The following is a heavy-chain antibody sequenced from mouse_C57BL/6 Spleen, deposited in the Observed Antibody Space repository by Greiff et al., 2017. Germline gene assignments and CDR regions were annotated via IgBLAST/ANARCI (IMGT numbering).Heavy chain of an antibody. D-gene: IGHD2-2*01. J-gene: IGHJ2*01. CDR1: GYTFTSYW. Sequence: QVQLQQPGAELVKPGASVKVSCKASGYTFTSYWMHWVKQRPGQGLEWIGRIHPSDSDANYNQKFKGKATLTVDKSSSTAYMQLSSLTSEDSAVYYCAIGRDSYYGYDGFGYWGQGTTLTVSS. CDR3: AIGRDSYYGYDGFGY. CDR2: IHPSDSDA. V-gene: IGHV1-74*01.